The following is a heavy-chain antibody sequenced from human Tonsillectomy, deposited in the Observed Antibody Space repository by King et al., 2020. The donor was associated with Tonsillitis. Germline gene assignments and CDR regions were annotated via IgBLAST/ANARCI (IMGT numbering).Heavy chain of an antibody. V-gene: IGHV3-30*01. CDR1: GFTFSSYA. D-gene: IGHD6-19*01. J-gene: IGHJ4*02. CDR2: ISYDGSNK. CDR3: AGDPNSSGWYYFHY. Sequence: VQLVESGGGVVQPGRSLRLSCAASGFTFSSYAMHWVRQAPGKGLEWVAVISYDGSNKYSADSMKGRFTISRDNSKNTLYLQMNSLRTEDTAVYYCAGDPNSSGWYYFHYWGQGTLVTVSS.